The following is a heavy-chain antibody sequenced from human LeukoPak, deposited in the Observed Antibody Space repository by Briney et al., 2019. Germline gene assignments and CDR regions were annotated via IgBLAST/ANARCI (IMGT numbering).Heavy chain of an antibody. D-gene: IGHD2/OR15-2a*01. CDR1: GFSFNSYT. CDR3: VRDVSRRIGMDV. J-gene: IGHJ6*02. Sequence: GGSLRLSCLASGFSFNSYTMNWVREDPGKGLEWVSTISPGVSGYTWYAESVKGRFTISRDNPENSMNLQMDSLRADDTAAYYGVRDVSRRIGMDVWGQGTTVTVSS. CDR2: ISPGVSGYT. V-gene: IGHV3-21*06.